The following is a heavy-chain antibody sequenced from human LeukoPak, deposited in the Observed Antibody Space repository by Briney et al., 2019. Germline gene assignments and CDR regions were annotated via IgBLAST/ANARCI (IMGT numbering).Heavy chain of an antibody. CDR1: GYTFTDYG. CDR2: INIYSGNT. CDR3: ARDLRSDGMAVGGY. J-gene: IGHJ4*02. V-gene: IGHV1-18*01. D-gene: IGHD6-19*01. Sequence: ASVNVSFKASGYTFTDYGLSWVQQAPGQGLEWMAWINIYSGNTNYAQKLQGRVTVTTDRSASTAYMELRSLISDDTAVYYCARDLRSDGMAVGGYWGQGTLVTVSS.